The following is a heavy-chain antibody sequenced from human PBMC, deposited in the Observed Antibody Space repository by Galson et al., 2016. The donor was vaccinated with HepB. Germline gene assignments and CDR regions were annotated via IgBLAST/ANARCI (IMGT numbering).Heavy chain of an antibody. CDR3: ARPLPNVGYGMDV. J-gene: IGHJ6*02. V-gene: IGHV3-53*04. D-gene: IGHD2-15*01. Sequence: SLRLSCAASGFTVSTNYMSWVRQAPGKGLEWVSVIYGGGSTTYADSVKGRLTISRHNSNNTLYLQMNSLRTEDTAVYYCARPLPNVGYGMDVWGQGTTVTVSS. CDR2: IYGGGST. CDR1: GFTVSTNY.